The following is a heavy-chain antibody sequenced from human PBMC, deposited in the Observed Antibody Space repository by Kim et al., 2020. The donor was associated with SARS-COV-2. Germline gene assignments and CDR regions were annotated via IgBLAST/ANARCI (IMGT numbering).Heavy chain of an antibody. D-gene: IGHD3-22*01. CDR3: ARRGPSYYDSSGYWYYFDD. V-gene: IGHV4-39*01. CDR1: GGSISSSSYY. Sequence: SETLSLTCTVSGGSISSSSYYWGWIRQPPGKGLEWIGSIYYSGSTYYNPSLKSRVTISVDTSKNQFSLKMSSVTAADTAVYYCARRGPSYYDSSGYWYYFDDWGQGTLVTVSS. J-gene: IGHJ4*02. CDR2: IYYSGST.